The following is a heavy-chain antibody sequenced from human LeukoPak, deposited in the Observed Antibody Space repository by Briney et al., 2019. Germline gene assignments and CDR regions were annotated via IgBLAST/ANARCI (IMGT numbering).Heavy chain of an antibody. CDR3: ATLPVIGDQAVNSAYYYYYKDV. J-gene: IGHJ6*03. CDR1: GYTLTELS. CDR2: FDPEDGET. V-gene: IGHV1-24*01. Sequence: ASVKVSCKVSGYTLTELSMHWVRQAPGKGLEWMGGFDPEDGETIYAQKFQGRVTMTEDTSTDTAYMELSSLRSEDTAVYYCATLPVIGDQAVNSAYYYYYKDVWGKGTTVTVSS. D-gene: IGHD2-21*02.